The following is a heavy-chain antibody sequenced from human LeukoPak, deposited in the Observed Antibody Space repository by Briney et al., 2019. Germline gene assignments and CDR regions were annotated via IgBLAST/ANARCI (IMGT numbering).Heavy chain of an antibody. V-gene: IGHV4-39*07. D-gene: IGHD3-22*01. CDR3: ARIEYDSSGYYFDY. Sequence: PSETLSLTCTVSGGSISSSSYYWGWIRQPPGTGLEWIVSIYYSGSTYYNPSLKSRVTISVDTSKNQFSLKLSSVTAADTAVYYCARIEYDSSGYYFDYWGQGTLVTVSS. J-gene: IGHJ4*02. CDR1: GGSISSSSYY. CDR2: IYYSGST.